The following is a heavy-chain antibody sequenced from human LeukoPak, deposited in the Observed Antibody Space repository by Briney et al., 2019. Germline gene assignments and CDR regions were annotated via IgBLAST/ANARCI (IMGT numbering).Heavy chain of an antibody. CDR2: ISGIGDST. V-gene: IGHV3-23*01. D-gene: IGHD3-9*01. CDR3: AKNRGVLRNFDCYDY. CDR1: GFAFRSYG. J-gene: IGHJ4*02. Sequence: TGGSLRPSCAVSGFAFRSYGMSWVRQAPGKGLEWVSAISGIGDSTYYADSVKGRFTISRDNSKNTLYLQVNSLRAEDTAVYYCAKNRGVLRNFDCYDYWGQGTLVTVSS.